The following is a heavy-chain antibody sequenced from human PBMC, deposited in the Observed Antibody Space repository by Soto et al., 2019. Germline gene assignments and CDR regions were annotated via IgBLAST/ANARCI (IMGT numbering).Heavy chain of an antibody. CDR1: GFTFSNYA. Sequence: PGGSLRLSCSAYGFTFSNYAIHWVRQAPGKGLEYVAAITNNGGSTYYADSMKGRFTISRDNSKSTVFLQMSSLRPEDTAIYYCVKDHAPYPLTFDLWGRGTLVTV. J-gene: IGHJ4*02. CDR3: VKDHAPYPLTFDL. CDR2: ITNNGGST. V-gene: IGHV3-64D*06.